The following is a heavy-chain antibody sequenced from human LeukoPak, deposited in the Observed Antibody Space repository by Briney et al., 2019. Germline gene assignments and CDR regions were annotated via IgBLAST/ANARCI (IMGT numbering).Heavy chain of an antibody. J-gene: IGHJ4*02. CDR2: IYYSGST. Sequence: SETLSLTCTVSGGSISSSSYYWGWIRQPPGKGLEWIVSIYYSGSTYYNPSLKSRVTISVDTSKNQFSLKLTSVTAADTAVYYCARARGGRITIFGVVITPDYWGQGTLVTASS. CDR1: GGSISSSSYY. V-gene: IGHV4-39*01. D-gene: IGHD3-3*01. CDR3: ARARGGRITIFGVVITPDY.